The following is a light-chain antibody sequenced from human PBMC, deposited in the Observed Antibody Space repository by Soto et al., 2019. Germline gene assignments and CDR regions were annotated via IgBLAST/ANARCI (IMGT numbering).Light chain of an antibody. CDR2: DVS. J-gene: IGLJ1*01. CDR1: SSDVGGYDY. V-gene: IGLV2-14*03. Sequence: QSALTQPASVSGSPGQSIAISCTGTSSDVGGYDYVSWYQQHPGKAPKLMIYDVSNRPSGVSNRFSGSKSDNTASLTISGLQAKDEADDYCSSYTSSSTYVFGTGTKVTVL. CDR3: SSYTSSSTYV.